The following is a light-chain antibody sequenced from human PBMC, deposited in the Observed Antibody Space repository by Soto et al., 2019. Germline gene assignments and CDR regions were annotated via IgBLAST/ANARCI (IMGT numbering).Light chain of an antibody. V-gene: IGLV2-14*01. CDR2: EVS. Sequence: QSALTQPPSASGSPGQSATISCTGTSSDVGGYNYVSWYQQHPGKAPKLMIYEVSNRPSGVSNRFSGSKSGNTASLTISGLQAEDEADYYCSSYTSSSTLVFGTGTKVTVL. CDR1: SSDVGGYNY. CDR3: SSYTSSSTLV. J-gene: IGLJ1*01.